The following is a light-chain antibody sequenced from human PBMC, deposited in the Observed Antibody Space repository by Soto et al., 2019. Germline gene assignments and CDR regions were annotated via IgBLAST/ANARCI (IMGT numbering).Light chain of an antibody. Sequence: EIVMTQSPATLSVSPGERATLSCRASQSVSSNLAWYQQKPGQAPRLLIYGASTRATGIPARFSGSGSGTEFTLTISILQSEDFAVYYCHQYNNWPQAFGQGTKVEIK. J-gene: IGKJ1*01. CDR3: HQYNNWPQA. CDR1: QSVSSN. CDR2: GAS. V-gene: IGKV3-15*01.